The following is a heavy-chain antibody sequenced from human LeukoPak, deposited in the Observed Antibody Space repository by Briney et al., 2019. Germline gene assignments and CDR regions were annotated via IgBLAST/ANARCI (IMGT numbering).Heavy chain of an antibody. V-gene: IGHV1-69*13. CDR2: VIPIFGTA. CDR1: GGTFSRYA. CDR3: AVGGLYYDSSGYYFTFDY. J-gene: IGHJ4*02. Sequence: SEKISCEGPGGTFSRYAISWVRQAPGQGVEWVGRVIPIFGTANYAQKFHGRVTITADESTSTAYMELSSLRSEDTAVYYCAVGGLYYDSSGYYFTFDYWGQGTLVTVSS. D-gene: IGHD3-22*01.